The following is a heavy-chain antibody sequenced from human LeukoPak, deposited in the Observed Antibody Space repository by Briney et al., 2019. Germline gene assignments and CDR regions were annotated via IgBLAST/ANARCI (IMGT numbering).Heavy chain of an antibody. J-gene: IGHJ4*02. Sequence: ASVKVSCKASGYTFTSYDINWVRQATGQGLEWMGWMNPNSGNTGYAQKFQGRVTMPRNTSISTAYMELSSLRSEDTAVYYCARAGYCSGGSCYRVYYFDYWGQGTLVTVSS. CDR3: ARAGYCSGGSCYRVYYFDY. V-gene: IGHV1-8*01. D-gene: IGHD2-15*01. CDR1: GYTFTSYD. CDR2: MNPNSGNT.